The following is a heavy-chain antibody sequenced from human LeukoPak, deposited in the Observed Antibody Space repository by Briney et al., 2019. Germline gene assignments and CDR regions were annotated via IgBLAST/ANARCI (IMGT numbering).Heavy chain of an antibody. D-gene: IGHD1-14*01. CDR3: ATYKRWVAGDV. CDR2: IKQDGSEE. CDR1: GFTFSDSW. Sequence: GGSLRLSCAASGFTFSDSWMSWVRQAPGKGPEWVANIKQDGSEEHYVDSVKGRFTVSRDNARNSLFLQMNSLRVEDAAVYYCATYKRWVAGDVWGQGTTVSVSS. V-gene: IGHV3-7*01. J-gene: IGHJ6*02.